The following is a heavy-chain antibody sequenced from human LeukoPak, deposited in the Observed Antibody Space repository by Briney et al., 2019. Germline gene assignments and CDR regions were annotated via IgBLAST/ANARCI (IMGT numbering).Heavy chain of an antibody. CDR1: GGSISSGGYS. J-gene: IGHJ5*02. D-gene: IGHD2-15*01. V-gene: IGHV4-30-2*01. CDR2: IYHSGST. Sequence: PSQTLSLTCTVSGGSISSGGYSWSWIRQPPGKGLEWIGYIYHSGSTYYNPSLKSRVTISVDRSKNQFSLKLSSVTAADTAVYYCARESATGHWFDPWGQGTLVTVSS. CDR3: ARESATGHWFDP.